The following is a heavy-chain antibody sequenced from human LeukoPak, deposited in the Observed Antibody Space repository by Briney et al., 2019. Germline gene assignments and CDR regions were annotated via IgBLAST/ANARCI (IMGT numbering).Heavy chain of an antibody. CDR1: GFTFSSYG. J-gene: IGHJ5*02. V-gene: IGHV3-23*01. CDR2: ISGSGGST. D-gene: IGHD3-22*01. Sequence: GGTLRLSCAASGFTFSSYGMSWVRQAPGKGLEWVSAISGSGGSTYYADSVKGRFTISRDNSKNTLYLQMNSLRAEDTAVYYCAKDIGYSYDSSGYFGPWGQGTLVTVSS. CDR3: AKDIGYSYDSSGYFGP.